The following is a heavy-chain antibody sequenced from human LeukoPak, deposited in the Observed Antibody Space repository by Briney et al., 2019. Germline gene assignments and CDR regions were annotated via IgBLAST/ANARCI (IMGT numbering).Heavy chain of an antibody. J-gene: IGHJ4*02. CDR3: ARSGLWLRGTTAFDH. CDR1: GYSISSGGYY. CDR2: IYYSGST. V-gene: IGHV4-31*03. Sequence: SETLSLTCTVSGYSISSGGYYWSWIRQHPGKGLEWIGYIYYSGSTYYNPSLKSRVTISVDTSKNQFSLKLSSVTAADTAVYYSARSGLWLRGTTAFDHWGQGTLVTVSS. D-gene: IGHD4-17*01.